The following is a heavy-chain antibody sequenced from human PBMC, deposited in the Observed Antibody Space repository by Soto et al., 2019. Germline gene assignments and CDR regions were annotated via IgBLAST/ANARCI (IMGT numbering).Heavy chain of an antibody. CDR1: GGTFSSYA. J-gene: IGHJ6*02. Sequence: GASVKVSCKASGGTFSSYAISWVRQAPGQGLELMGGIIPIFGTANYAQKFQGRVTITADESTSTAYMELSSLRSEDTAVYYCARVRGGLVGATTRYYYGMDVWGQGTTVTVYS. CDR3: ARVRGGLVGATTRYYYGMDV. D-gene: IGHD1-26*01. CDR2: IIPIFGTA. V-gene: IGHV1-69*13.